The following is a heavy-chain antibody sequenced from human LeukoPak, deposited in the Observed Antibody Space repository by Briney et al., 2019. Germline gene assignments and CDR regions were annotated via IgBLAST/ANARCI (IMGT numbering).Heavy chain of an antibody. CDR2: IDSSGSNI. J-gene: IGHJ4*02. CDR3: ARTKEMASISYFDS. D-gene: IGHD5-24*01. CDR1: GFTFSSYE. V-gene: IGHV3-48*03. Sequence: GGSLRLSCAASGFTFSSYEMNWVRQAPGKGLEWVSYIDSSGSNIHYADSVKGRFTISRDNAKNSLYLQMNSLRAEDTAVYYCARTKEMASISYFDSXGQGTLVTVSS.